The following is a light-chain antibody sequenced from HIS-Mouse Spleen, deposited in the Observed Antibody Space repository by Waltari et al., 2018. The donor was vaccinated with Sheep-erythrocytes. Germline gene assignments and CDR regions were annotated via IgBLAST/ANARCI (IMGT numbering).Light chain of an antibody. Sequence: QSALTQPRSVSGSPGQSVTISCTGTSSDVGGYNYVSWYQQHPGKTPKLMIYNVSKRPSGAAARFAGSRSGNTASLTISGRQAEDEADYYCCSYAGSYTVVFGGGTKLTVL. V-gene: IGLV2-11*01. CDR3: CSYAGSYTVV. CDR2: NVS. CDR1: SSDVGGYNY. J-gene: IGLJ2*01.